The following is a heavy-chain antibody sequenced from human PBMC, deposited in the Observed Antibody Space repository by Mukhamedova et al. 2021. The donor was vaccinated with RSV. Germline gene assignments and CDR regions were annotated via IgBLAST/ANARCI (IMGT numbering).Heavy chain of an antibody. CDR3: AREGITLDV. D-gene: IGHD5-24*01. V-gene: IGHV3-74*01. J-gene: IGHJ6*02. CDR2: INTGGFST. Sequence: ISRINTGGFSTYYADSVRGQFTISRDNAKNTLYLQMNSLRGEDTGVYYCAREGITLDVWGQGTTVTVSS.